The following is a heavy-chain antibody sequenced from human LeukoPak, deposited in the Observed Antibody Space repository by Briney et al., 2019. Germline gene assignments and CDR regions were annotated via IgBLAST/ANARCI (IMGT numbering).Heavy chain of an antibody. Sequence: ASVKVSCKASGYTFTSYGISWVRQAPGQGLEWMGWISAYNGNTNYAQKLQGRVTMTTDTSTSTAYMELRSLGSDDTAVYYCARALGGSGRYQYYFDYWGQGTLVTVSS. V-gene: IGHV1-18*01. CDR2: ISAYNGNT. J-gene: IGHJ4*02. D-gene: IGHD3-10*01. CDR1: GYTFTSYG. CDR3: ARALGGSGRYQYYFDY.